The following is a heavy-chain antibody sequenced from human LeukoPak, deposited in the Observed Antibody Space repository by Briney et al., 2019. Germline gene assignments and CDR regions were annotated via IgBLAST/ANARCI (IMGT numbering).Heavy chain of an antibody. Sequence: SETLSLTCAVSGGSISSGGYSWGWSRQPPGKGREWIGYIYHSGCTYSHPSLQSRVTISVDRSKNQFSLKLSSVTAADTAVYYCARGRDYYGSGSYYTSWGQGTLVTVSS. CDR2: IYHSGCT. CDR1: GGSISSGGYS. V-gene: IGHV4-30-2*01. D-gene: IGHD3-10*01. J-gene: IGHJ5*02. CDR3: ARGRDYYGSGSYYTS.